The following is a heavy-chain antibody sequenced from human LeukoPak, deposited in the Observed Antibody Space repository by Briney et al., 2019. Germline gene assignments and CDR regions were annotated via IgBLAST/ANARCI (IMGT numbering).Heavy chain of an antibody. CDR2: ISSSSAYI. V-gene: IGHV3-11*06. CDR3: ARLEAAVFDY. CDR1: GFTFSDYY. D-gene: IGHD6-13*01. J-gene: IGHJ4*02. Sequence: GGSLRLSCAASGFTFSDYYMSWIRQAPGKGLEWVSSISSSSAYIYYADSVKGRFTISRDNAKNSLYLQMNSLIAEDTAVYYCARLEAAVFDYWGQGTLVTVSS.